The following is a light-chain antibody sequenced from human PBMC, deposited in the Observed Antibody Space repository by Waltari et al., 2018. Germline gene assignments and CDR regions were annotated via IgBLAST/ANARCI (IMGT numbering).Light chain of an antibody. CDR3: QQSIQWPYT. V-gene: IGKV3D-15*01. Sequence: DIAMTQSPATLSLSPGEIATLSCRASQSVNRNLAWYQQKPGQPPRLLIYGVSSRATGIPDRFTGSGSGMEFTLTISSLEPEDVGIYHCQQSIQWPYTFGQGTKVEIK. CDR1: QSVNRN. CDR2: GVS. J-gene: IGKJ2*01.